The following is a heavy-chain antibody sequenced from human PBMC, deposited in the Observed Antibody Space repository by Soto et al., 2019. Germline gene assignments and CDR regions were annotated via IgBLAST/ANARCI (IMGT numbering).Heavy chain of an antibody. V-gene: IGHV1-18*01. J-gene: IGHJ4*02. CDR3: ARGRYGDY. CDR1: GYAFTTYG. Sequence: QVHLVQSGAEVKKPGASVKVSCKGSGYAFTTYGITWVRQAPGQGLEWMGWISAHNGNTNYAPKLRCRVTVTRETSTSPAYMELRSLRSDDTAVYYCARGRYGDYWGQGALVTVSS. D-gene: IGHD1-1*01. CDR2: ISAHNGNT.